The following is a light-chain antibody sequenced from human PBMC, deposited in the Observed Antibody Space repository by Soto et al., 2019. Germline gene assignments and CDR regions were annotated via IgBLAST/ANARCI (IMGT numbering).Light chain of an antibody. CDR3: AAWDDSLNVV. V-gene: IGLV1-44*01. CDR2: SNN. Sequence: QSVLTQPPSASGTPGQRVTISCSGSSSNIGSNTVNWYQQLPGTAPKLLIYSNNRRPSGVTDRFSGSKSGNSASLAISGLQSEEEADYYCAAWDDSLNVVFGGGTKLTVL. CDR1: SSNIGSNT. J-gene: IGLJ2*01.